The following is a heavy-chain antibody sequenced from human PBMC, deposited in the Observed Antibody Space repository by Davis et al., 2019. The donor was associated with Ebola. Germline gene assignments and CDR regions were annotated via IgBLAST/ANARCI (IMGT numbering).Heavy chain of an antibody. V-gene: IGHV4-30-4*02. D-gene: IGHD3-22*01. CDR1: GGSISSGDYY. J-gene: IGHJ6*02. Sequence: MPSETLSLTCTVSGGSISSGDYYWSWIRQPPGKGLEWIGYIYYSGSTYYNPSLKSRVTISVDTSKNQFSLKLSSVTAADTAVYYCARARIPTMIGPRYYYYYGMDVWGQGTTVTVSS. CDR3: ARARIPTMIGPRYYYYYGMDV. CDR2: IYYSGST.